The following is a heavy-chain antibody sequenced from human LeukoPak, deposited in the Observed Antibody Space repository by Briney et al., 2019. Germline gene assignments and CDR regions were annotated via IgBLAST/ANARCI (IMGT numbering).Heavy chain of an antibody. CDR3: ARDQAEGHGDYPSPSFDY. CDR2: IKQDGSEK. Sequence: PGGSLRLSCAASGFPFSGYAMSWVRQAPGKGLEWVANIKQDGSEKYYVDSVKGRFTISRDNAKNSLYLQMNSLRAEDTAVYYCARDQAEGHGDYPSPSFDYWGQGTLVTVSS. V-gene: IGHV3-7*01. CDR1: GFPFSGYA. J-gene: IGHJ4*02. D-gene: IGHD4-17*01.